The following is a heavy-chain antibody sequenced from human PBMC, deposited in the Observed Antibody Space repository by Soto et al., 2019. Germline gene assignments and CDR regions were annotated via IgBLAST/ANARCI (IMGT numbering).Heavy chain of an antibody. J-gene: IGHJ6*02. Sequence: PGGSLRLSCAASGFTFSSYAMSWVRQAPGKGLEWVSAISGSGGSTYYADSVKGRFTISRDNTKNTLYLQMNSLRAEDTAVYYCAKETSILTGYYDYYYYGMDVWGQGTTVTVSS. D-gene: IGHD3-9*01. CDR1: GFTFSSYA. CDR3: AKETSILTGYYDYYYYGMDV. V-gene: IGHV3-23*01. CDR2: ISGSGGST.